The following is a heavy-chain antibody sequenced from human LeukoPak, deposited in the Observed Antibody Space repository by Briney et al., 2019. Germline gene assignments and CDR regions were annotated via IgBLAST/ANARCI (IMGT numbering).Heavy chain of an antibody. Sequence: PGGSLRLSCAASGFTFDDYTMHWVRQAPGKGLEWVSLISWDGGSTYYADSVKGRFTISRDNSKNSLYLQMNSLRTEDTALYYCAKDRFRYCSGGSCYQFDYWGQGTLVTVSS. J-gene: IGHJ4*02. CDR2: ISWDGGST. CDR1: GFTFDDYT. D-gene: IGHD2-15*01. V-gene: IGHV3-43*01. CDR3: AKDRFRYCSGGSCYQFDY.